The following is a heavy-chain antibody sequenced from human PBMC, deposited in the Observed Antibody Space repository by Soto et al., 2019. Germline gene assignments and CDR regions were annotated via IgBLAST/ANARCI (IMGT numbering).Heavy chain of an antibody. V-gene: IGHV3-21*01. CDR1: GFTFSSYS. CDR2: ISSSSSYI. CDR3: ARDPPPVWFDP. J-gene: IGHJ5*02. Sequence: GGSLRLSCAVSGFTFSSYSMNWVRQAPGKGLEWVSSISSSSSYIYYADSVKGRFTISRDNAKNSLYLQMNSLRAEDTAVYYCARDPPPVWFDPWGQGTLVTVSS.